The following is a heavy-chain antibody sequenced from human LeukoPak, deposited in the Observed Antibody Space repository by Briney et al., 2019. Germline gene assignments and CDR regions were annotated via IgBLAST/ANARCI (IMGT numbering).Heavy chain of an antibody. CDR3: ASLQGGYCSGMSCSSFYFDY. J-gene: IGHJ4*02. CDR2: IYYTGTT. V-gene: IGHV4-39*01. CDR1: GGSISSSNYF. Sequence: SETLSLTCTVSGGSISSSNYFWGWLRQPPGKGLEWIVSIYYTGTTYYNPSLKSRVTISVDTSKNQFSLRLSSVTAADTAVYYCASLQGGYCSGMSCSSFYFDYWGQGTLVTVSS. D-gene: IGHD2-15*01.